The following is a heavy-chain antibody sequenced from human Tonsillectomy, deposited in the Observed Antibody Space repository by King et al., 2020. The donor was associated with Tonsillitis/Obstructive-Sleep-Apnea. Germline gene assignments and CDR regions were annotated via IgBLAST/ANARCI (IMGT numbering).Heavy chain of an antibody. CDR1: GGSISSGGYY. V-gene: IGHV4-31*03. CDR2: IYYSGST. J-gene: IGHJ3*02. D-gene: IGHD4-17*01. Sequence: VQLQESGPGPVKPSQTMSLTCTVSGGSISSGGYYWSWIRQHPGKGLEGIGYIYYSGSTYYNPSLKSRVSISVDTSKNQFSLKLSSVTAADTALYYCARENYGDYGPNVGAFDIWGQGTMVTVSS. CDR3: ARENYGDYGPNVGAFDI.